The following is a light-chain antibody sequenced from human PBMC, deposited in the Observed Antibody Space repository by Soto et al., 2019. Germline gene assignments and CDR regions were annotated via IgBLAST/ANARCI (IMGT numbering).Light chain of an antibody. CDR1: QNLASY. CDR3: QRSTNWLT. V-gene: IGKV3-11*01. Sequence: ESVLTQSPATLSLSPGERATLSCRASQNLASYLAWYQQKPGQAPRLLIYDASNRATGIPDRFSGSGFGTDITLTISSLDPDDFAVYYCQRSTNWLTFGGGTKVDIK. CDR2: DAS. J-gene: IGKJ4*01.